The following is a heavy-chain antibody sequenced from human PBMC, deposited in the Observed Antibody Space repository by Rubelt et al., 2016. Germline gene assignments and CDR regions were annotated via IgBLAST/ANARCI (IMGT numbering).Heavy chain of an antibody. CDR3: ADIGIMITFGGVIVIPFDY. CDR1: GFSLSTSGVG. CDR2: IYWDDDT. Sequence: QITLKESGPTLVKPTQTLTLTCTFSGFSLSTSGVGVGWIRQPPGKALEWLALIYWDDDTRYSPTLKSRLTTTKDNSKNQVVLTMTNMDPVDTATYYWADIGIMITFGGVIVIPFDYWGQGTLVTVSS. D-gene: IGHD3-16*02. J-gene: IGHJ4*02. V-gene: IGHV2-5*02.